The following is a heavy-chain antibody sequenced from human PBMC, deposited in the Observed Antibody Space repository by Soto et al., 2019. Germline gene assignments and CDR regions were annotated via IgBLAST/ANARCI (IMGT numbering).Heavy chain of an antibody. Sequence: SETLSLTCAVSGGSISSGGYSWIWIRQPPGKGLEWIGYIYHSGSTYYNPSLKSRVTISVDRSKNQFSLKLSSVTAADTAVYYCAREGGTMVRGVYYYYGMDVWGQGTTVTVSS. CDR2: IYHSGST. D-gene: IGHD3-10*01. CDR3: AREGGTMVRGVYYYYGMDV. J-gene: IGHJ6*02. V-gene: IGHV4-30-2*01. CDR1: GGSISSGGYS.